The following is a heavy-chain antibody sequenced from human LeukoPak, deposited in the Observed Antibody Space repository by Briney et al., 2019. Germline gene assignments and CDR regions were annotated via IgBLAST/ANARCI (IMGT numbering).Heavy chain of an antibody. Sequence: GASVKVSCKASGYTFTSYGISWVRQAPGQGLEWMGWINPNSGGTNYAQKFQGRVTMTRDTSISTAYMELSRLRSDDTAVYYCARGIEEIWYFDLWGRGTLVTVSS. J-gene: IGHJ2*01. CDR3: ARGIEEIWYFDL. D-gene: IGHD5-24*01. V-gene: IGHV1-2*02. CDR2: INPNSGGT. CDR1: GYTFTSYG.